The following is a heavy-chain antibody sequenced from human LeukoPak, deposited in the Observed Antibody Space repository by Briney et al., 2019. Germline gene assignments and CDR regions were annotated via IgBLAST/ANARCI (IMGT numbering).Heavy chain of an antibody. CDR2: IIPILGTA. V-gene: IGHV1-69*05. CDR3: AREKRYGDYVPYYMDV. J-gene: IGHJ6*03. Sequence: SVKVSCKASGGTFSSYAISWVRQAPGQGLEWMGRIIPILGTANYAQKFQGRVTITTDESTSTAYMELSSLRSEDTAVYYCAREKRYGDYVPYYMDVWGKGTTATVSS. D-gene: IGHD4-17*01. CDR1: GGTFSSYA.